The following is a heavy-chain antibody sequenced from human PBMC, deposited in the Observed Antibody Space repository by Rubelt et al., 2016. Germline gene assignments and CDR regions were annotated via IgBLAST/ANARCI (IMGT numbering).Heavy chain of an antibody. Sequence: EVQLVESGGGLVKPGGSLRLSCAASGFTFSSYSMNWVRQAPGKGLEWVSGINSDGRSTMYADSVKGRFTISRDNAKNTLYLQMNSLRAEDTAVYYCARVGLNSSGWYPWGQGTLVTVSS. D-gene: IGHD6-19*01. CDR1: GFTFSSYS. J-gene: IGHJ5*02. V-gene: IGHV3-74*03. CDR3: ARVGLNSSGWYP. CDR2: INSDGRST.